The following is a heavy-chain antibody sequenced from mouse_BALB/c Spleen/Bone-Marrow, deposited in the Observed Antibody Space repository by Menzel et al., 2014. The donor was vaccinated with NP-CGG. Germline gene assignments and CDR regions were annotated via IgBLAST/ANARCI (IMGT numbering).Heavy chain of an antibody. CDR1: GFNIKDTY. CDR3: ARWEYYAMDY. V-gene: IGHV14-3*02. D-gene: IGHD4-1*01. J-gene: IGHJ4*01. CDR2: INPGNGNT. Sequence: EVQLQQSGAELVKPGASVKLSCTASGFNIKDTYMHWVKQRPEQGLEWIGGINPGNGNTKYDPKFQGKATITADTSSNTAYLQLSSLTSEDTAVYYCARWEYYAMDYWGQGTSVTVSS.